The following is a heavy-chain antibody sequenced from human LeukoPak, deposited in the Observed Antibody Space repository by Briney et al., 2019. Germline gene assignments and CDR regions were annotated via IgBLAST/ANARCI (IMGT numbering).Heavy chain of an antibody. CDR2: INPNNGGT. Sequence: ASVKVSCKASGYTFTGYYMHWVRQAPGQGLEWMGWINPNNGGTNYAQKSQGRVTMTGDTSISTAYMELSRLRSDDTAVHYCARDLSLAVPVQGYWGQGTLVTVSS. J-gene: IGHJ4*02. D-gene: IGHD6-19*01. CDR3: ARDLSLAVPVQGY. CDR1: GYTFTGYY. V-gene: IGHV1-2*02.